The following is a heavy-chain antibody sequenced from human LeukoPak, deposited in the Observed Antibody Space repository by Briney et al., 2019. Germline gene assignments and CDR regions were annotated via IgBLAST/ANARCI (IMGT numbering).Heavy chain of an antibody. Sequence: SETLSLTCTVSGGSISSGGYYWSWIRQHPGKGLEWIGYIYYSGSTYYNPSLKSRVTTSVDTSKNQFSLKLSSVTAADTAVYYCARARDGYKYWFDPWGQGTLVAVSS. CDR3: ARARDGYKYWFDP. J-gene: IGHJ5*02. CDR1: GGSISSGGYY. V-gene: IGHV4-31*03. D-gene: IGHD5-24*01. CDR2: IYYSGST.